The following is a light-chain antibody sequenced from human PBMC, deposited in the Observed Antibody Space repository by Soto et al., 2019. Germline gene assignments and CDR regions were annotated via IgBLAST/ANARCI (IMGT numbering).Light chain of an antibody. CDR3: QQLNLYPPFT. Sequence: DIQLTQSPSFLSASVGDRVTITCRASQGIRSSLAWYQQRPGKAPKLLIYAASILQSGVPSRFSGSGSGTEFPLTISSLQPEEFATYFCQQLNLYPPFTFGQGTKLETK. V-gene: IGKV1-9*01. J-gene: IGKJ2*01. CDR2: AAS. CDR1: QGIRSS.